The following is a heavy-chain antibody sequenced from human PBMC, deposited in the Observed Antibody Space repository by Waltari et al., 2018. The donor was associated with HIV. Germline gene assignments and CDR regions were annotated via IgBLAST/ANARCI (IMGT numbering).Heavy chain of an antibody. CDR2: INNIGTT. J-gene: IGHJ5*02. CDR3: ARTYKRITLFEIIRELSWFDP. Sequence: QVQLQQWGAGLLKPSETLSLTCAIYGWSFDDYYCACIRQTPEKGLEWLGYINNIGTTTYNPSLKSRVTVSIDTSKNQFSLNLRSVTAADTAVYYCARTYKRITLFEIIRELSWFDPWGQGTLVTVSS. D-gene: IGHD1-7*01. CDR1: GWSFDDYY. V-gene: IGHV4-34*01.